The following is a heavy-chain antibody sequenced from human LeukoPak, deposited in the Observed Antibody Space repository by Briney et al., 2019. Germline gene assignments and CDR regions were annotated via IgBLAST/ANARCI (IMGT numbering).Heavy chain of an antibody. CDR3: ARGQVLRFLEWLSD. Sequence: PGGPLRLSCAASGFTFSSSAMSWVRQAPGKGLEWVSAISNNGGYTYYADSVQGRFTISRDNSKNTLYLQMNSLRAEDTAVYYCARGQVLRFLEWLSDWGQGTLVTVSS. V-gene: IGHV3-23*01. CDR1: GFTFSSSA. J-gene: IGHJ4*02. D-gene: IGHD3-3*01. CDR2: ISNNGGYT.